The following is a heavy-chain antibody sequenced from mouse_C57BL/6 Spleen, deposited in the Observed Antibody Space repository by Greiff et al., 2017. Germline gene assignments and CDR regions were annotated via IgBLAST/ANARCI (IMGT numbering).Heavy chain of an antibody. Sequence: QVQLQQPGAELVRPGSSVKLSCKASGYTFTSYWMHWVKQRPIQGLEWIGNIDPSDSETHYNQKFKDKATLTVDKSSSTAYMQLSSLTSEDSAVYYCARGGYGSSLAWFAYWGQGTLVTVSA. J-gene: IGHJ3*01. CDR1: GYTFTSYW. V-gene: IGHV1-52*01. CDR2: IDPSDSET. CDR3: ARGGYGSSLAWFAY. D-gene: IGHD1-1*01.